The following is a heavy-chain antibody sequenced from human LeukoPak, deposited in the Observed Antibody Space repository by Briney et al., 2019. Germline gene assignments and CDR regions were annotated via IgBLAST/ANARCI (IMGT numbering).Heavy chain of an antibody. J-gene: IGHJ3*02. D-gene: IGHD5-18*01. CDR3: AKALDTAMVHDAFDI. V-gene: IGHV3-23*01. CDR1: GFHLSSYA. Sequence: GSLRLSCAGSGFHLSSYAMGWVRPAPGKGLEWVSAISGSGGSTYYADSVKGRFTISRDNSKNTLYLQMNSLRAEDTAVYYCAKALDTAMVHDAFDIWGQGTMVTVSS. CDR2: ISGSGGST.